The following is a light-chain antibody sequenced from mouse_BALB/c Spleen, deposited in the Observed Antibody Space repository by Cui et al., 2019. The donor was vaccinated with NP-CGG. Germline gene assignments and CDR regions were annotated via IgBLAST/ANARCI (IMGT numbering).Light chain of an antibody. Sequence: AVVTQESSLTTSPGETVTLTCRSSTGAVTTGNYANWVQEKSDHLFTGLIGGTNNRAPGVPARFSGSLIGDKAALTITRAQTEDEAIYFCALWYSNHWVFGGGTKLTVL. CDR1: TGAVTTGNY. CDR2: GTN. V-gene: IGLV1*01. J-gene: IGLJ1*01. CDR3: ALWYSNHWV.